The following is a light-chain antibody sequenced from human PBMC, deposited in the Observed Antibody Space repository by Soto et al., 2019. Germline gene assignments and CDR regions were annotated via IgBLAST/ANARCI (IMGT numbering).Light chain of an antibody. J-gene: IGKJ5*01. CDR1: QSVDNN. V-gene: IGKV3-15*01. CDR2: GSF. CDR3: QQYNDRPPIT. Sequence: EIVMTQSPVTLSASPGESATLSCRASQSVDNNVAWYQQKPGQAPRLLIVGSFARATGIPARFSGSGSGSKFTLTISGLQSEDFAVYYCQQYNDRPPITFGQGTRLEIK.